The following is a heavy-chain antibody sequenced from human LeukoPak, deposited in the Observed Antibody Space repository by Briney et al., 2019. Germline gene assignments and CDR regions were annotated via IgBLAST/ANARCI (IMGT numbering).Heavy chain of an antibody. V-gene: IGHV1-69*05. Sequence: SVKVPCKASGGTFSSYAISWVRQAPGQGLEWMGGIIPIFGTANYAQKFQGRVTITTDESTSTAYMELSSLRSEDTAVYYCARDVGATPGYYFDYWGQGTLVTVSS. CDR2: IIPIFGTA. D-gene: IGHD1-26*01. CDR3: ARDVGATPGYYFDY. CDR1: GGTFSSYA. J-gene: IGHJ4*02.